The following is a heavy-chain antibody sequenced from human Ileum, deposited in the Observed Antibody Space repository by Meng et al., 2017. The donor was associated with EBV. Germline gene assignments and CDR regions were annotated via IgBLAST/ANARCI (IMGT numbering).Heavy chain of an antibody. D-gene: IGHD3-16*01. J-gene: IGHJ4*02. V-gene: IGHV4-30-4*01. CDR3: ARDFGPHQLWY. Sequence: QVQLQESGPGLVKPSQTLSLTCTVSGGSISSSNYYWSWIRQPPGKGLEWSGHIYNSGSTYYNPSLKSRITISVDTSKNQFSLKLSSVTAADTAVYYCARDFGPHQLWYWGQGTLVTVSS. CDR1: GGSISSSNYY. CDR2: IYNSGST.